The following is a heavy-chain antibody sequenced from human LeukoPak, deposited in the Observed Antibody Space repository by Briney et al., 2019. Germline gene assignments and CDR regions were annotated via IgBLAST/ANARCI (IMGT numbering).Heavy chain of an antibody. V-gene: IGHV4-4*07. D-gene: IGHD3-22*01. J-gene: IGHJ4*02. CDR1: GGSISSYY. CDR3: ARELSDYDSSGYTFDY. CDR2: IHSSGIT. Sequence: SETLSLTCTVSGGSISSYYWTWIRQPAGKGLEWIGRIHSSGITDYNPSLKSRLTMSVDTSKNQFSLKLSSVTAADTAVYYCARELSDYDSSGYTFDYWGQGTLVTVSS.